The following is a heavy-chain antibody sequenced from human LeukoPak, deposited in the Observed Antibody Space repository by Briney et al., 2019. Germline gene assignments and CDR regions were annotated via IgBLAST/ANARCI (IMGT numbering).Heavy chain of an antibody. CDR2: INPSGDTT. J-gene: IGHJ3*02. CDR1: GFTFTTYF. V-gene: IGHV1-46*01. CDR3: ARAPPEDAFDI. Sequence: ASVKVSCKASGFTFTTYFMHWVRQAPGQGLEWMGKINPSGDTTTYAQKFQGRVTMTRDTSTSTGYMELRSLRSEDTAVYYCARAPPEDAFDIWGQGTMVTVSS.